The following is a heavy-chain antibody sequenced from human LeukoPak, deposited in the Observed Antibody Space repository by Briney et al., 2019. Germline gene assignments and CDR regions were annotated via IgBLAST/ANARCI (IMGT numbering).Heavy chain of an antibody. CDR2: IIPIFGTA. J-gene: IGHJ3*02. Sequence: SVKVSCKASGGTFSSYAISWVRQAPGQGLEWMGGIIPIFGTANYAQKFQGRVTITTDESTSTAYMELSSLRSEDRAVYYCARGYSGSSLDAFDIWGQGTMVTVSS. CDR1: GGTFSSYA. CDR3: ARGYSGSSLDAFDI. D-gene: IGHD1-26*01. V-gene: IGHV1-69*05.